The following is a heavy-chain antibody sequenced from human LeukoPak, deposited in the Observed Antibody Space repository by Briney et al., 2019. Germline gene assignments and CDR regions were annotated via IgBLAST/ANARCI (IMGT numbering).Heavy chain of an antibody. V-gene: IGHV4-31*03. CDR3: AREKDRDGYNP. CDR2: IYYSGST. D-gene: IGHD5-24*01. CDR1: GGSISSGGYY. J-gene: IGHJ5*02. Sequence: SQTLSLTCTVSGGSISSGGYYWSWIRQHPGKGLEWIGYIYYSGSTYYNPSLKSRVTISVDTSKDQFSLKLSSVTAADTAVYYCAREKDRDGYNPWGQGTLVTVSS.